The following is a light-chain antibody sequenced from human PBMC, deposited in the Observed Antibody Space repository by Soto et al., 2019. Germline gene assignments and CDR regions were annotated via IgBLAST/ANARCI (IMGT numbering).Light chain of an antibody. CDR3: HQYENWPQT. V-gene: IGKV3-15*01. CDR2: RAS. CDR1: QSISSN. J-gene: IGKJ1*01. Sequence: EIVMTQSPATLSVSPGEIATLYFRASQSISSNLAWYQQKLGQAPRLLIYRASTRATGIPARFSGSGSGTEFTLTISSLQSEDFALYYCHQYENWPQTFGQGTKVDIK.